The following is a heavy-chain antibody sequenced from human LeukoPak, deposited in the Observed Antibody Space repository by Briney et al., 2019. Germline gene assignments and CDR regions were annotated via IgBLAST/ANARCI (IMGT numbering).Heavy chain of an antibody. CDR2: INHSGST. CDR1: GGSFSGYY. J-gene: IGHJ4*02. Sequence: SETLSLTCAVYGGSFSGYYWSWIRQPPGKGLEWIGEINHSGSTNSNPSLKSRVTISVDTSKNQFSLKLSSVTAADTAVYYCARGAGATPFDYWGQGTLVTVSS. V-gene: IGHV4-34*01. D-gene: IGHD1-26*01. CDR3: ARGAGATPFDY.